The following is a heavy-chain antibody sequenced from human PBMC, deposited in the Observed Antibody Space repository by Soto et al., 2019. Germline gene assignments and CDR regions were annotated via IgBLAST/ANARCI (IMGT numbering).Heavy chain of an antibody. V-gene: IGHV1-2*02. CDR1: GYTFTGYY. CDR3: ARDLSPSIAALRGDYYYYGMDV. CDR2: INPNSGGT. J-gene: IGHJ6*02. D-gene: IGHD6-6*01. Sequence: RASVKVSCKASGYTFTGYYMHWVRQAPGQGLEWTGWINPNSGGTNYAQKFQGRVTMTRDTSISTAYMELSRLRSDDTAVYYCARDLSPSIAALRGDYYYYGMDVWGQGTTVTVSS.